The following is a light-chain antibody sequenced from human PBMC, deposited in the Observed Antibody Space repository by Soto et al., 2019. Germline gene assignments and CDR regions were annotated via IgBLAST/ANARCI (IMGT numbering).Light chain of an antibody. CDR3: QVWDASSDHNV. CDR1: NIGIRS. J-gene: IGLJ1*01. Sequence: SYELTQPPSVSVAPGQTARIPCGGDNIGIRSVHWYQQKPGQAPVVVVYDDSDRPSGIPERFSGFNSGNTATLTISWVEAGDEADYYCQVWDASSDHNVFGTGTKVTVL. CDR2: DDS. V-gene: IGLV3-21*02.